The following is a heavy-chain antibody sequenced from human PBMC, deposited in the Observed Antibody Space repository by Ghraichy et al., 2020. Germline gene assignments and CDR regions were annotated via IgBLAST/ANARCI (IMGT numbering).Heavy chain of an antibody. CDR1: GFTFISYD. D-gene: IGHD2-15*01. J-gene: IGHJ3*02. V-gene: IGHV3-21*01. CDR2: ISSSSSYI. Sequence: GGSLRLSCVVSGFTFISYDMNWVRQAPGKGLEWVSYISSSSSYIYYADLVEGRFTISRDNDKNLLFLQMDSLRAEDTAVYYCARDPGYCSGGRCFGDAFDIWGQGTMVTVSS. CDR3: ARDPGYCSGGRCFGDAFDI.